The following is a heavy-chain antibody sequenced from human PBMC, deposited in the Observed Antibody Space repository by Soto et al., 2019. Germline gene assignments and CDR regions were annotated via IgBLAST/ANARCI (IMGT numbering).Heavy chain of an antibody. D-gene: IGHD2-15*01. J-gene: IGHJ3*02. CDR2: IYSGGST. Sequence: PGGSLRLSCAASGFTVSSNYMSWVRQAPGKGLEWVSVIYSGGSTYYADSVKGRFTISRDNSKNTLYLQMNSLRAEDTAVYYCAGVPGGKPGAFAFDIWGQGTMVTVSS. CDR1: GFTVSSNY. V-gene: IGHV3-53*01. CDR3: AGVPGGKPGAFAFDI.